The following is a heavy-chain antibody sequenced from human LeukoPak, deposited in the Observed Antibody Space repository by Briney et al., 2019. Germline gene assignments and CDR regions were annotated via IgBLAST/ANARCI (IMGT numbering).Heavy chain of an antibody. CDR1: GGSISSYY. J-gene: IGHJ4*02. V-gene: IGHV4-59*12. CDR2: VDYSGST. D-gene: IGHD3-22*01. CDR3: ARGAPRGYYYDSSGSKPFDY. Sequence: SETLSLTCNVSGGSISSYYWTWIRQPPGKGLEWIGYVDYSGSTNYNPSLKSRVTISVDTSKNQFSLKLSSVTAADTAVYYCARGAPRGYYYDSSGSKPFDYWGQGTLVTVSS.